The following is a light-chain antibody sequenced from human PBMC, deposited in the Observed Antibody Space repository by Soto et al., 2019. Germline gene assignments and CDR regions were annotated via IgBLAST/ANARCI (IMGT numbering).Light chain of an antibody. CDR2: DVS. CDR3: CSYAGSPRYV. CDR1: SSDVGGYNY. Sequence: QSALTQPRSVSGSPGQSVTISCTGTSSDVGGYNYVSWYQQHPGKAPKVMIYDVSERPSGVPDRFSGSKSVNTASLTISGLQAEDEADYYCCSYAGSPRYVLGTGIKLTVL. V-gene: IGLV2-11*01. J-gene: IGLJ1*01.